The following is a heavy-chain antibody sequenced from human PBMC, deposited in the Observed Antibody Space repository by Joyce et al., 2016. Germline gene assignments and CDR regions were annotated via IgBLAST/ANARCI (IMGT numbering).Heavy chain of an antibody. Sequence: QVQIVQSGGEVKKPGAAVKVSCKTSGYRFSSYGISWVRQDPGRGLEWMGWISGYSGHKKSAQKFQGRVTMTTDTSTTTVYMELRSLRSDDTAVYFCARDGAMVGMGGLGYWGQGTLVTVAS. D-gene: IGHD2-8*01. CDR3: ARDGAMVGMGGLGY. CDR2: ISGYSGHK. CDR1: GYRFSSYG. V-gene: IGHV1-18*01. J-gene: IGHJ4*02.